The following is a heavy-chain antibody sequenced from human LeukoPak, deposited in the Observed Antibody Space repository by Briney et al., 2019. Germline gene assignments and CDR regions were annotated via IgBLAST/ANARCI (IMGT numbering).Heavy chain of an antibody. J-gene: IGHJ4*02. CDR1: GYSISSGYY. CDR2: IYHSGST. CDR3: ARHYGDYVYFDY. D-gene: IGHD4-17*01. Sequence: SETLSLTCTVSGYSISSGYYWGWIRQPPGKGLEWIGSIYHSGSTYYNPSLKSRVTISVDTSKNQFSLKLSSVTAADTAVYYCARHYGDYVYFDYWGQGTLVTVSS. V-gene: IGHV4-38-2*02.